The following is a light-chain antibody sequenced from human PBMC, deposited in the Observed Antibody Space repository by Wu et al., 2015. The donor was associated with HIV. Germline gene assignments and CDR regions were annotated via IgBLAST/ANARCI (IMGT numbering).Light chain of an antibody. CDR2: EAS. J-gene: IGKJ2*04. V-gene: IGKV3-20*01. CDR3: QQYGSSPCS. CDR1: QSINSN. Sequence: EIVMTQSPATLSVSPGDRVTLSCTSSQSINSNLAWYQQKPGQAPRLLIYEASTRATGIPDRFSGSGSGTDFTLTISRLEPEDFAVYYCQQYGSSPCSFGQGTKLELK.